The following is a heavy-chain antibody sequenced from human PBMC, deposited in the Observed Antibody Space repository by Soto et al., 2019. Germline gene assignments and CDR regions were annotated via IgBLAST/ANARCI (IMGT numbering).Heavy chain of an antibody. V-gene: IGHV1-24*01. D-gene: IGHD3-22*01. CDR1: GYSLTELS. CDR2: FDPEDGET. Sequence: ASVKVSCKVSGYSLTELSMHWVRQAPGKGLEWMGGFDPEDGETIYAQNFQGRVTMTEDISTDTAYMELSSLRAEDTAVYYCARPYDSSGSYLPFDYWGQGTLVTVSS. CDR3: ARPYDSSGSYLPFDY. J-gene: IGHJ4*02.